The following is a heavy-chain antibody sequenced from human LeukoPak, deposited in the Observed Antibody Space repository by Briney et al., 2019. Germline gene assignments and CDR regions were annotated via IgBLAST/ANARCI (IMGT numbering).Heavy chain of an antibody. CDR3: ARDPRQLPHVHYYYYMDV. Sequence: GASVKVSCKASGGTFSSYAISWVRQAPGQGLEWMGGIIPIFGTANYAQKFQGRATITADESTSTAYMELSSLGSEDTAVYYCARDPRQLPHVHYYYYMDVWGKGTTVTVSS. V-gene: IGHV1-69*13. J-gene: IGHJ6*03. CDR1: GGTFSSYA. CDR2: IIPIFGTA. D-gene: IGHD2-2*01.